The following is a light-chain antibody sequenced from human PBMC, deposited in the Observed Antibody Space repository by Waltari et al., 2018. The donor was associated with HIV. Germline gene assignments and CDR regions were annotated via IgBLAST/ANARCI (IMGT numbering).Light chain of an antibody. CDR1: SSNIGAGYV. CDR2: GNS. J-gene: IGLJ3*02. V-gene: IGLV1-40*01. Sequence: QSVLPQPPSVSGAPGQRVTISCTGSSSNIGAGYVVHWYQQLPGTAPKLLIYGNSNRPSGVPDRFSGSKSGTSASLAITGLQAEDEADYYCQSYDSSLSGSGVFGGGTKLTVL. CDR3: QSYDSSLSGSGV.